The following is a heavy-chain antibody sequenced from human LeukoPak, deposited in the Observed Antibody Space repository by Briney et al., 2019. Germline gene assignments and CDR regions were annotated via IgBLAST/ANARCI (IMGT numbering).Heavy chain of an antibody. D-gene: IGHD5-24*01. CDR1: GGSNSSYY. CDR2: IYYSGST. CDR3: ARAAQLTDAFDI. V-gene: IGHV4-59*01. J-gene: IGHJ3*02. Sequence: PSETLSLTCTVSGGSNSSYYWSWIRQPPGKGLEWIGYIYYSGSTNYNPSLKSRVTISVDTSKNQFSLKLSSVTAADTAVYYCARAAQLTDAFDIWGQGTMVTVSS.